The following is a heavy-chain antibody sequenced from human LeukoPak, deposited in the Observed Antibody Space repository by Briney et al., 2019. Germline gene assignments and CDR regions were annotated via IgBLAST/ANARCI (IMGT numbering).Heavy chain of an antibody. Sequence: AGGSLRLSCAASGFTFSSYEMNWVRQAPGKGLEWVSYISSSGSTIYYADPVKGRFTISRDNAKNSLYLQMNSLRAEDTAVYYCNGVGATKAWGYYYGMDVWGQGTTVTVYS. V-gene: IGHV3-48*03. D-gene: IGHD1-26*01. CDR3: NGVGATKAWGYYYGMDV. CDR2: ISSSGSTI. CDR1: GFTFSSYE. J-gene: IGHJ6*02.